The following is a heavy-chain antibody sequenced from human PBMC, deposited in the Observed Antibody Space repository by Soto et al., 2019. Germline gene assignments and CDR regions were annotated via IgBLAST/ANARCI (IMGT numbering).Heavy chain of an antibody. Sequence: GGSLRLSCAASGFTFSSYAMHWVRQAPGKGLEWVAVISYDGSNKYYADSVKGRFTISRDNSKNTLYLQMNSLRAEDTALYYCARDRDFIVVVPAATGMDVWGQGTTVTVSS. J-gene: IGHJ6*02. V-gene: IGHV3-30-3*01. CDR3: ARDRDFIVVVPAATGMDV. CDR1: GFTFSSYA. D-gene: IGHD2-2*01. CDR2: ISYDGSNK.